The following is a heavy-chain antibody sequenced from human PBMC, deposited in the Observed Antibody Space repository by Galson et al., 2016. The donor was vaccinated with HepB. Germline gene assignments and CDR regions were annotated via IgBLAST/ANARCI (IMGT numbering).Heavy chain of an antibody. CDR2: IRTYSEMT. J-gene: IGHJ4*02. CDR1: GYNFLSYG. D-gene: IGHD6-6*01. V-gene: IGHV1-18*01. CDR3: ARADPLTSSSALDY. Sequence: SVKASCKASGYNFLSYGISWVRQAPGQGLEWMGRIRTYSEMTHYTQKFRGRVIMTTDTATSTVHMELRSLRSDDTAVYYCARADPLTSSSALDYWGQGTLVTVSS.